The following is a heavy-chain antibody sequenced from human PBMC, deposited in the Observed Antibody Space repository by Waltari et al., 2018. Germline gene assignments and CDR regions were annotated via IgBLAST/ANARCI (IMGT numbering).Heavy chain of an antibody. V-gene: IGHV3-74*03. CDR3: TRNPGY. CDR1: GFLYNDYW. J-gene: IGHJ4*02. Sequence: EVQLVESGGGLVQPGGSLRLSCAVSGFLYNDYWMDWVRQAPGQGLVWVSRIKSDGTNIKYADSVRGRFTISRDSAKKTFYLQMNSLRAEDTAVYYCTRNPGYWGQGTLVTVAS. D-gene: IGHD2-15*01. CDR2: IKSDGTNI.